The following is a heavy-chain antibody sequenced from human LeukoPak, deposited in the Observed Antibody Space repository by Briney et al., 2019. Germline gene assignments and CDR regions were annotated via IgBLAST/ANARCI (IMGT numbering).Heavy chain of an antibody. CDR2: INGSGGST. D-gene: IGHD3-10*01. V-gene: IGHV3-23*01. J-gene: IGHJ4*02. CDR1: GFTFSSYA. CDR3: AKVSSGSYVLFDY. Sequence: GGSLRLSCAASGFTFSSYAMSWVRQAPGKGLEWVSAINGSGGSTYYADSVKGRFTISRDNSKNTLYLQMNSLRAEDTAVYYCAKVSSGSYVLFDYWGQGTLVTVSS.